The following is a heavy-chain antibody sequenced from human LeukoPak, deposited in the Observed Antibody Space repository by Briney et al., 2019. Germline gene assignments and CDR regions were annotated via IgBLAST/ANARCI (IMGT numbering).Heavy chain of an antibody. V-gene: IGHV4-39*01. CDR3: ARDGTAGAYYYGSGSYKSGIDY. J-gene: IGHJ4*02. Sequence: SETLSLTCTVSGGSISSSSYYWGWIRQPPGKGLEWIGSIYYSGSTYYNPSLKSRVTISVDTSKNQFSLKLSSVTAADTAVYYCARDGTAGAYYYGSGSYKSGIDYWGQGTLVTVSS. CDR2: IYYSGST. CDR1: GGSISSSSYY. D-gene: IGHD3-10*01.